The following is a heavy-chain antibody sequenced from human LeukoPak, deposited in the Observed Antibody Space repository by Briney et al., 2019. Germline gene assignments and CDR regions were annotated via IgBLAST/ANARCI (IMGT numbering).Heavy chain of an antibody. Sequence: SETLSLTCTVSGGSISSYYWNWIRQPPGKGLEWIGYIYYSGSTDYNPSLKSRVTISVDTSRNQFSLKLSSVTAADTAVYYCASLVVAANFDYWGQGTLVTVSS. D-gene: IGHD2-15*01. CDR2: IYYSGST. J-gene: IGHJ4*02. CDR3: ASLVVAANFDY. CDR1: GGSISSYY. V-gene: IGHV4-59*08.